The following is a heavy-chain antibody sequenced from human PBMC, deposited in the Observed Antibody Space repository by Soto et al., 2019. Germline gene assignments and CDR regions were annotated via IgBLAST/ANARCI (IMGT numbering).Heavy chain of an antibody. CDR3: ARGSCSSTSCYKEYYFDL. V-gene: IGHV1-69*01. J-gene: IGHJ4*02. CDR1: GGIFSGYA. CDR2: IIPMFGTS. Sequence: QLQLVQSGAEVKKPGSSVKVSCKASGGIFSGYAISWVRQAPGQGLEWMGEIIPMFGTSNYAQKFQGRVTITADESTSTAYMELSSLRSEDTAVYYCARGSCSSTSCYKEYYFDLWGQGTLVTVSS. D-gene: IGHD2-2*02.